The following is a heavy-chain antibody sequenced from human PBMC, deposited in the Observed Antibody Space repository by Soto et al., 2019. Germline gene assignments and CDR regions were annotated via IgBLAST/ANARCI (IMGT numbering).Heavy chain of an antibody. J-gene: IGHJ6*02. D-gene: IGHD2-15*01. CDR3: ARDARGYCSGGSCYSGSYYHYYGMDV. CDR1: GYTFTGYY. Sequence: QVQLVQSGAEVKKPGASVKVSCKASGYTFTGYYMHWVRQAPGQGLEWMGWINPNSGGTNYAQKFQGRVTMTRDTSISTAYMELSRLRSDDTAVYYCARDARGYCSGGSCYSGSYYHYYGMDVWGQGTTVTVSS. CDR2: INPNSGGT. V-gene: IGHV1-2*02.